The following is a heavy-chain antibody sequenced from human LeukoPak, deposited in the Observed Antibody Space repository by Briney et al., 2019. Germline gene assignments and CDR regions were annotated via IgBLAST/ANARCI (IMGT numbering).Heavy chain of an antibody. V-gene: IGHV4-38-2*02. CDR2: IYHSGST. J-gene: IGHJ4*02. D-gene: IGHD5-18*01. CDR1: GYSISSGHY. Sequence: SETLSLTCTVSGYSISSGHYWGWIRQPPGKGLEWIGSIYHSGSTYYNPSLKSRVTISVDTSKNQFSLKLSSVTAADTAVYYCARAGPGYSYGYTPFSFDSWGQGTLVTVSS. CDR3: ARAGPGYSYGYTPFSFDS.